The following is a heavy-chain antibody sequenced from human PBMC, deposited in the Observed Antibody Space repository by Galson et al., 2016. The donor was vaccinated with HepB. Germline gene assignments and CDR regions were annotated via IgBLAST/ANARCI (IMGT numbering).Heavy chain of an antibody. CDR2: ISRTGETF. CDR1: GFSFSSYN. D-gene: IGHD3-16*01. CDR3: ARDRRHNYAFFDS. Sequence: SLRLSCAASGFSFSSYNMDWVRRAPGKGLEWVSCISRTGETFYYADSVKGRFTISRDNAKNLLYLQMNSLRDEDTAVYYCARDRRHNYAFFDSWGQGTPITVSS. V-gene: IGHV3-48*02. J-gene: IGHJ4*02.